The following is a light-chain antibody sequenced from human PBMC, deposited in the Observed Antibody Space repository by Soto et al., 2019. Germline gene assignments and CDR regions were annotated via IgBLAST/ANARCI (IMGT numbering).Light chain of an antibody. CDR3: QQYGSSGT. Sequence: EVVLTQSPGTLSLSPGERATLSCRASQSVSSGYLVWYQHKPGQTPRLLIYGASTRATGIPDRFSGSGSGTDFTLTISRLEPEDFAVYYCQQYGSSGTFGQGTKVDIK. CDR2: GAS. V-gene: IGKV3-20*01. CDR1: QSVSSGY. J-gene: IGKJ1*01.